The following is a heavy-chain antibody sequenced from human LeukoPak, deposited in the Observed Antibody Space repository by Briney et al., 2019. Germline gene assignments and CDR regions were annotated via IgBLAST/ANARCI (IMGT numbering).Heavy chain of an antibody. CDR1: GFSFSTYT. CDR3: ARRRDFIDY. V-gene: IGHV3-48*04. D-gene: IGHD3/OR15-3a*01. Sequence: GGSLRLSCAASGFSFSTYTVTWVRQAPGKGLEWVSYSSSSGSTIYYADSVKGRFAISRDNAKNSLYLQMNSLRAEDTAVYYCARRRDFIDYWGQGTLVTVSS. J-gene: IGHJ4*02. CDR2: SSSSGSTI.